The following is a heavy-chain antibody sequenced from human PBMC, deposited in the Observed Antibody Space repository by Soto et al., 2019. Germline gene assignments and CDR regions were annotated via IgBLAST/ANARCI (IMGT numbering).Heavy chain of an antibody. CDR2: INPSGGGT. J-gene: IGHJ4*01. D-gene: IGHD4-17*01. V-gene: IGHV1-46*03. CDR3: ARAYGGNSVYYFDY. Sequence: ASVKVSCKASGYTFTSYYLHWVRQAPGQGLECMGIINPSGGGTNYAQRFQDRVTMTRDTSTDTVYLELSSLTSEDTAVYYCARAYGGNSVYYFDYWG. CDR1: GYTFTSYY.